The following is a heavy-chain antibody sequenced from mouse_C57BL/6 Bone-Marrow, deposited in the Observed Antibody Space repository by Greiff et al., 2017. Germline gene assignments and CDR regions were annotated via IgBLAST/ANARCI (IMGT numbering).Heavy chain of an antibody. CDR2: INPNNGGT. V-gene: IGHV1-18*01. J-gene: IGHJ1*03. CDR1: GYTFTDYN. Sequence: VQLKESGPELVKPGASVKIPCKASGYTFTDYNMDWVKQSHGKSLAWIGDINPNNGGTIYNQKFKGKATLTVDKSSSTAYMELRSLTSEDTAVYYCARVYYDYPWYFDVWGTGTTVTVSS. D-gene: IGHD2-4*01. CDR3: ARVYYDYPWYFDV.